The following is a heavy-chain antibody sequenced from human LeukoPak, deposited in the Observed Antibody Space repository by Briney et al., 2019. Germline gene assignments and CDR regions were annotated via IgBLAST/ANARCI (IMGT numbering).Heavy chain of an antibody. CDR1: GGSIRSHY. V-gene: IGHV4-4*07. CDR3: AASNYYYYMDV. Sequence: SETLSLTCTVSGGSIRSHYWSWIRQPAGKGLEWIGRMFDGGSTNYNPSLKSRVTMSVDTSKNQFSLKLSSVTAADMAIYYCAASNYYYYMDVWGKGTTVTVSS. CDR2: MFDGGST. J-gene: IGHJ6*03.